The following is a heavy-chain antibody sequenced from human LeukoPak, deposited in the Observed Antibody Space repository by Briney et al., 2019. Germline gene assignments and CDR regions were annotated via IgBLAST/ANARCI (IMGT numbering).Heavy chain of an antibody. D-gene: IGHD6-13*01. CDR1: GFTFDDYA. J-gene: IGHJ2*01. V-gene: IGHV3-13*01. CDR2: IGTAGDT. CDR3: ARLHSSSWYGEWYFDL. Sequence: GGSLRLSCVASGFTFDDYAMHWVRQAPGKGLEWVSAIGTAGDTYYPGSVKGRFTISRENAKNSLYLQMNSLRAGDTAVYYCARLHSSSWYGEWYFDLWGRGTLVTVSS.